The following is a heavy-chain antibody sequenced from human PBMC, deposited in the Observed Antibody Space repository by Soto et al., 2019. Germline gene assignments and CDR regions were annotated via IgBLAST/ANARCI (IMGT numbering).Heavy chain of an antibody. J-gene: IGHJ3*01. Sequence: HPGGSLRLSCVASASGFIFSNFAMSGVRQAPGRGLEWVSGVSGSGGSKYYADSVKGRFTISRDNSRNTLYLQMDSLTAEETAVYYCAKHTHERPPADAFDVWGQGTMVTVSS. D-gene: IGHD1-1*01. CDR3: AKHTHERPPADAFDV. V-gene: IGHV3-23*01. CDR2: VSGSGGSK. CDR1: GFIFSNFA.